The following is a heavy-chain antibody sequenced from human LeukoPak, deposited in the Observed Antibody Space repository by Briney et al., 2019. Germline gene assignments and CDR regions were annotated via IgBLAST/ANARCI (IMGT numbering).Heavy chain of an antibody. Sequence: GGSLRLSCAASGFTFSNAWMSWVRQAPGKGLEWVGRIKSKTDGGTTDYAAPVKGRFTISRDDSKNTLYLQMNSLRAEDTAVYYCARESCSGGSCYYFDYWGQGTLVTVSS. CDR1: GFTFSNAW. D-gene: IGHD2-15*01. CDR3: ARESCSGGSCYYFDY. J-gene: IGHJ4*02. CDR2: IKSKTDGGTT. V-gene: IGHV3-15*01.